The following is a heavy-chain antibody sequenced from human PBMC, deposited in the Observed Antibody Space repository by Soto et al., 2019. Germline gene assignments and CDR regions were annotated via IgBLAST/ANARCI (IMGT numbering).Heavy chain of an antibody. Sequence: DSLSFTCSVFLCSIDRYYSSCVLQASVKGLEWIGYGSYSGDTRYNTSLDSRVTISVDTSKNQFYLRMNSVTDADTAVYYCARDGQNDSGGYYSPFDHWGQGNLVTVS. CDR1: LCSIDRYY. CDR2: GSYSGDT. D-gene: IGHD3-22*01. CDR3: ARDGQNDSGGYYSPFDH. J-gene: IGHJ4*02. V-gene: IGHV4-59*13.